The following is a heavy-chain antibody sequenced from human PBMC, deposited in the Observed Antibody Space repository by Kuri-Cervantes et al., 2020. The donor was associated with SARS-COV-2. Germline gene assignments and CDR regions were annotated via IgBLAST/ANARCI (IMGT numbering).Heavy chain of an antibody. CDR3: ARHSGSGWTGNWFDP. J-gene: IGHJ5*02. V-gene: IGHV3-23*01. CDR1: GFTFSSYA. D-gene: IGHD6-19*01. Sequence: GGSLRLSCAASGFTFSSYAMSWVRQAPGKGLEWVSAISGSGGSTYYADSVKGRFTISRDNSKNTLYLQMNSLRAEDTAVYYCARHSGSGWTGNWFDPWGQGTLVTVSS. CDR2: ISGSGGST.